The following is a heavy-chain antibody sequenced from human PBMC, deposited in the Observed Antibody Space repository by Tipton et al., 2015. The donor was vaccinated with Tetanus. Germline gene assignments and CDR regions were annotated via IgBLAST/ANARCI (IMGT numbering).Heavy chain of an antibody. CDR1: GYTFTGYY. D-gene: IGHD2-21*01. V-gene: IGHV1-2*02. CDR2: IDPNSGGT. Sequence: QLVQSGAELKKPGASLKVSCKASGYTFTGYYMYWVRQAPGQGLEWVGWIDPNSGGTIYAQNFQGRVTMTRDTSISTVYMKRSRLRSDDSAVYYWAGDRGDDIYYGMDGWGPGTTVTVSS. J-gene: IGHJ6*02. CDR3: AGDRGDDIYYGMDG.